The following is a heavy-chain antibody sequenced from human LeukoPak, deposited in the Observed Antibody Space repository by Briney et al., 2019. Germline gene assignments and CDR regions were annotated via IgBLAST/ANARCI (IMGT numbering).Heavy chain of an antibody. CDR3: ARTPYSSGWHAAFDI. J-gene: IGHJ3*02. CDR1: GYSFTSYW. CDR2: IYPGDSDT. V-gene: IGHV5-51*01. Sequence: GESLKISCKGSGYSFTSYWIGWVRQMPGKGLEWMGIIYPGDSDTRYSPSFQGQVTISADKSISTAYLQWSSLKASDTAMYYCARTPYSSGWHAAFDIWGQGTMVTVSS. D-gene: IGHD6-19*01.